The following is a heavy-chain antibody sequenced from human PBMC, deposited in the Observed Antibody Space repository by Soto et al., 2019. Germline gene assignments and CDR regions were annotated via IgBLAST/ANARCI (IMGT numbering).Heavy chain of an antibody. CDR2: ISAYNTNT. Sequence: QVQLVQSGAEVKKPGASVKVSCKTSGYTFTSYHISWVRQAPGQGLEWMGWISAYNTNTTYAQKFQGRVTMTTDTLTSTAYMERRSLRSDDTAVYYCARDTPPTDYWGQGTLVTVSS. V-gene: IGHV1-18*01. J-gene: IGHJ4*02. CDR3: ARDTPPTDY. CDR1: GYTFTSYH.